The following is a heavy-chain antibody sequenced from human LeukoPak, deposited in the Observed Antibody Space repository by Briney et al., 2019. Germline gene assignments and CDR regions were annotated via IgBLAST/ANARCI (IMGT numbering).Heavy chain of an antibody. V-gene: IGHV1-2*02. D-gene: IGHD2-15*01. Sequence: ASVKVSCKASGYTFTGYYMHWVRQAPGQGLEWMGWINPNSGGTNYAQKVQGRVTMTRDTSISTAYMELSRLRSDDTAVYYCARDPNLGASYCSGGSCYNRADAFDIWGQGTMVTVSS. CDR1: GYTFTGYY. CDR3: ARDPNLGASYCSGGSCYNRADAFDI. J-gene: IGHJ3*02. CDR2: INPNSGGT.